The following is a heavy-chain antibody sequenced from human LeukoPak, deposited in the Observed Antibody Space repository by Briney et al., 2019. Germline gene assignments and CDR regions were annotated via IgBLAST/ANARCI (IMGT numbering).Heavy chain of an antibody. CDR3: AATIRRDYGDTNLDY. V-gene: IGHV4-59*01. J-gene: IGHJ4*02. CDR2: MHNCVHT. CDR1: GDSINNYF. Sequence: SETLSLTCTVPGDSINNYFWSWIRQPPGKGLEWIGYMHNCVHTNYNPSLKSRVTISGDTSKNQLSLKLTSVTAADTAVYYCAATIRRDYGDTNLDYWGKGTLVTVSS. D-gene: IGHD4/OR15-4a*01.